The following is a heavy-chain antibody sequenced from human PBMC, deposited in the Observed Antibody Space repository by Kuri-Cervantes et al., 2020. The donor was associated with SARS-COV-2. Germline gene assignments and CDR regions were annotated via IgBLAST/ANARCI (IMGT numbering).Heavy chain of an antibody. CDR1: GFTFSSYG. CDR2: ISYDGSNK. Sequence: LSLTCAASGFTFSSYGMHWVRQAPGKGLEWVAVISYDGSNKYYADSVKGRFTISRDNSKNTLYLQMNSLRAEDTAVYYCVRSGAVAGTFDYWGQGTLVTVSS. D-gene: IGHD6-19*01. CDR3: VRSGAVAGTFDY. V-gene: IGHV3-30*03. J-gene: IGHJ4*02.